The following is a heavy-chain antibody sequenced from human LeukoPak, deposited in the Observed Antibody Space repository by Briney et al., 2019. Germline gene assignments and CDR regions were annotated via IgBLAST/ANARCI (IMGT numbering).Heavy chain of an antibody. CDR1: GFTFSSYG. D-gene: IGHD4-23*01. CDR2: IRYDGSNK. CDR3: AKDQAMVVTTVYFDY. Sequence: PGGSLRLSCAASGFTFSSYGMHWVRQAPGKGLEWVAFIRYDGSNKYYADSVKGRFTISRDNSKNTLYLQMNSLRAEDTAVYYCAKDQAMVVTTVYFDYWGQGTLVTVSS. J-gene: IGHJ4*02. V-gene: IGHV3-30*02.